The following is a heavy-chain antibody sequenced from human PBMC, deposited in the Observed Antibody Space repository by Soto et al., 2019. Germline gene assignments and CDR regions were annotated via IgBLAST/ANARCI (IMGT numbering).Heavy chain of an antibody. Sequence: SETLSLTCTVSGGSISSGGYYWSWIRQHPGKGLEWIGYIYYSGSTYYNPSLKSRVTISVDTSKNQFSLKLSSVAAADTAVYYCAASYSGSYSYWGQGTLVTVSS. V-gene: IGHV4-31*03. J-gene: IGHJ4*02. CDR3: AASYSGSYSY. D-gene: IGHD3-10*01. CDR1: GGSISSGGYY. CDR2: IYYSGST.